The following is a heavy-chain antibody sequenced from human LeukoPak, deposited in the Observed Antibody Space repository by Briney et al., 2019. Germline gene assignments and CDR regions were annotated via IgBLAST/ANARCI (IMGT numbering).Heavy chain of an antibody. J-gene: IGHJ4*02. Sequence: PGGSLRLSCAASGFTSSSYSMTWVRQAPGKGLEWVSSISSSSSYIYYADSVKGRFTISRDNAKNSLYLQMNSLRAEDTAVYYCARDLSPSGYYYFYWGQGTLVTVSS. CDR3: ARDLSPSGYYYFY. CDR2: ISSSSSYI. CDR1: GFTSSSYS. V-gene: IGHV3-21*01. D-gene: IGHD3-22*01.